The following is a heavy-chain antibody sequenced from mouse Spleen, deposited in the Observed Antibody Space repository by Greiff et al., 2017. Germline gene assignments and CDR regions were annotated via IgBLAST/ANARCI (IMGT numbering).Heavy chain of an antibody. CDR2: IRNKANGYTT. V-gene: IGHV7-3*02. CDR1: GFTFTDYY. CDR3: ARDFPLRTGAMDY. D-gene: IGHD1-1*01. J-gene: IGHJ4*01. Sequence: EVKVVESGGGLVQPGGSLRLSCATSGFTFTDYYMSWVRQPPGKALEWLGFIRNKANGYTTEYSASVKGRFTISRDNSQSILYLQMNTLRAEDSATYYCARDFPLRTGAMDYWGQGTSVTVSS.